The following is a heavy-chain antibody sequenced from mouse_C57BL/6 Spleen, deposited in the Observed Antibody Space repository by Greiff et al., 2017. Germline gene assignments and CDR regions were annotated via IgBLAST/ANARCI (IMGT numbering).Heavy chain of an antibody. D-gene: IGHD1-1*01. J-gene: IGHJ1*03. CDR3: ARSPYGSSWYFDV. CDR1: GFNIKNTY. CDR2: IDPANGNT. Sequence: VQLQQSVAELVRPGASVKLSCSASGFNIKNTYMHWVKQRPEQGLEWIGRIDPANGNTKSAPKFQGKATLTADTSSNTSYLQLSSLTSEDTAIYYCARSPYGSSWYFDVWGTGTTVTVAS. V-gene: IGHV14-3*01.